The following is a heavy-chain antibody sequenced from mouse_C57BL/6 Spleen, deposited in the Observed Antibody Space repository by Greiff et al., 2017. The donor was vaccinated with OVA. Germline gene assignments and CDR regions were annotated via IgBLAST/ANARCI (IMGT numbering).Heavy chain of an antibody. CDR1: GYTFTDYN. Sequence: EFQLQQSGPELVKPGASVKIPCKASGYTFTDYNMNWVKPSHGKSLEWIGDINPNNGSTIYNQKFKGKAPLTVYKSSSTAYMERRSLTSDDTAVYYGARWGREWYCDVWGTGTTVTVSS. J-gene: IGHJ1*03. V-gene: IGHV1-18*01. D-gene: IGHD3-3*01. CDR2: INPNNGST. CDR3: ARWGREWYCDV.